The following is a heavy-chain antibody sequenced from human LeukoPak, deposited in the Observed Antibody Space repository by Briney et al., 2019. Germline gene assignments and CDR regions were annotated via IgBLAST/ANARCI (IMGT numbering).Heavy chain of an antibody. V-gene: IGHV3-30*04. J-gene: IGHJ6*02. D-gene: IGHD3-10*01. CDR2: ISHNGNSK. CDR1: GFTFTTCA. Sequence: GGSLRLSCAASGFTFTTCAMHWVRQAPGKGLEWVALISHNGNSKGYADSVKGRFTISRDNSKNTLNLQMNSLRPEDAALYYCARDPGLGDLPGPWHMDVWGQGTTVTVSS. CDR3: ARDPGLGDLPGPWHMDV.